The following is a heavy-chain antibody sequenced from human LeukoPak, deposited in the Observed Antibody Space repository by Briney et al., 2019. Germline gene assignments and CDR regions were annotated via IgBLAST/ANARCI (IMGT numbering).Heavy chain of an antibody. CDR2: ISSSSSYI. Sequence: GGPLRLSCAASGFTFSSDSMNWVRQAPGKGLEGGSSISSSSSYIYYADSVKGRFTISRDNSKNTLYLQMNSLRAEDTAVYYCARGSYYYDSSAMSWYWGQGTLVTVSS. V-gene: IGHV3-21*01. D-gene: IGHD3-22*01. CDR3: ARGSYYYDSSAMSWY. J-gene: IGHJ4*02. CDR1: GFTFSSDS.